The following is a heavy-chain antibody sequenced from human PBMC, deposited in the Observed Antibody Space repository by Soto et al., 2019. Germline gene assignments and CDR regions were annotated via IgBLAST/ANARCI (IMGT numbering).Heavy chain of an antibody. J-gene: IGHJ4*02. V-gene: IGHV3-30*04. CDR1: GLIFNSYS. D-gene: IGHD6-13*01. Sequence: QVQLVESGGGAVQPGRSLRLACAASGLIFNSYSMYWVRQAPGKGLEWVAVISNDGNKMYYADSVKGRFTISRDNSKNTVYLQMNTLRREDTALYYCARTAAAGFKVPRLDYWGQGTRVTVSS. CDR3: ARTAAAGFKVPRLDY. CDR2: ISNDGNKM.